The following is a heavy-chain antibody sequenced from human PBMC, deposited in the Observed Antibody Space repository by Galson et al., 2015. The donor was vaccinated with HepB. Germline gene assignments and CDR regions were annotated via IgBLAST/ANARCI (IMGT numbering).Heavy chain of an antibody. CDR1: GFTFSNAW. CDR2: IKSKTDGGTT. J-gene: IGHJ4*02. Sequence: SLRLSCAASGFTFSNAWMSWVRQAPGKGLEWVGRIKSKTDGGTTDYAAPVKGRFTISRDDSKNTLYLQMNSLKTEDTAVYYCTTDRYYYDSSGYLSGGYWGQGTLVTVSS. V-gene: IGHV3-15*01. D-gene: IGHD3-22*01. CDR3: TTDRYYYDSSGYLSGGY.